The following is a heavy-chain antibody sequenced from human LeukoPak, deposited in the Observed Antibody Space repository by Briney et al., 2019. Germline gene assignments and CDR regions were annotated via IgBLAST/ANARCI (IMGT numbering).Heavy chain of an antibody. CDR3: ARGPGIAAAGTNDY. V-gene: IGHV4-34*01. CDR1: GGSFSVYY. D-gene: IGHD6-13*01. J-gene: IGHJ4*02. Sequence: PSETLSLTCAVYGGSFSVYYWSWIRQPPGKGLEWIGEINHSGSTNYNPSLKSRVTISVDTSKNQFSLKLSSVTAADTAVYYCARGPGIAAAGTNDYWGQGTLVTVSS. CDR2: INHSGST.